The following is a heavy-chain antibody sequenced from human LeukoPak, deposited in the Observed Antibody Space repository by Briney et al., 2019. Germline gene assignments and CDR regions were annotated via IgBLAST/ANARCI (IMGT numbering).Heavy chain of an antibody. V-gene: IGHV3-30*02. CDR1: GFTFSSYG. CDR3: AKDCCSSTRDLGY. Sequence: GGSLRLSCAASGFTFSSYGMHWVRQAPGKGLEWVAFIRYDGSNKYYADSVKGRFTISRDNSKNTLYLQMNSLRAEDTAVYYCAKDCCSSTRDLGYWGQGTLVTVSS. D-gene: IGHD2-2*01. CDR2: IRYDGSNK. J-gene: IGHJ4*02.